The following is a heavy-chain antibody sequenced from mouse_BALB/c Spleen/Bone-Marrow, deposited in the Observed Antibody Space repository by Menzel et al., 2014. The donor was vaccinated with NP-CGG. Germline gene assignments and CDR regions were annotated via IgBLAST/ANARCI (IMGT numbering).Heavy chain of an antibody. CDR1: GYSITSDYA. CDR3: ARSADWYFDV. CDR2: ISYSGST. J-gene: IGHJ1*01. V-gene: IGHV3-2*02. Sequence: EVQLQESGPGLVKPSQSLSLTCTVTGYSITSDYAWHWIRQLPGNKLEWMGYISYSGSTSYYPYLKSRISITRDTSKNQFFLQLNSVTNEDTATYYCARSADWYFDVWGAGTTVTVSS.